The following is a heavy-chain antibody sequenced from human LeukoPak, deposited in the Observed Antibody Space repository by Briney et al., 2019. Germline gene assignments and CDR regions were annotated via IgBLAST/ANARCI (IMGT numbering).Heavy chain of an antibody. J-gene: IGHJ6*03. CDR3: ARESGIAAAQSGGYMDV. Sequence: AVKVSCKASGGTFSSYAISWVRQAPGQGLEWMGGIIPILGTANYAQKFQGSVTITTDESTSTAYMELSSLRSEDTAVYYCARESGIAAAQSGGYMDVWGKGTTVTVSS. CDR1: GGTFSSYA. D-gene: IGHD6-13*01. CDR2: IIPILGTA. V-gene: IGHV1-69*05.